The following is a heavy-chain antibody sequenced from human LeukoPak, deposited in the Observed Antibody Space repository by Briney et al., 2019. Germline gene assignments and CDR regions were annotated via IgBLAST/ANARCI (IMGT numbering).Heavy chain of an antibody. CDR1: GFTFDDYA. CDR2: IKQDGSEK. Sequence: GGSLRLSCAASGFTFDDYAMHWVRQAPGKGLEWVANIKQDGSEKYYVDSVKGRFTISRDNAKNSLYLQMNSLRAEDTAVYYCAREGRDGSGWSRDNYYYHGMDVWGQGTTVTVSS. V-gene: IGHV3-7*01. D-gene: IGHD6-19*01. J-gene: IGHJ6*02. CDR3: AREGRDGSGWSRDNYYYHGMDV.